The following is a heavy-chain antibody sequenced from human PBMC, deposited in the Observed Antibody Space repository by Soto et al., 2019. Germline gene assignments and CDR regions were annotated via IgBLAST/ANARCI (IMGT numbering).Heavy chain of an antibody. D-gene: IGHD3-10*01. CDR3: TRHSGTDHYYYMDV. Sequence: QVQLQESGPGLVKPSETLSLTCTVSGGSISTYFWGWIRQPPGKGLEWIGYIYYDGSTKSNPSLKGRVPISVDTSKNQFSLKLSSVTAADTAVYYCTRHSGTDHYYYMDVWGKGTTVTVSS. J-gene: IGHJ6*03. V-gene: IGHV4-59*01. CDR2: IYYDGST. CDR1: GGSISTYF.